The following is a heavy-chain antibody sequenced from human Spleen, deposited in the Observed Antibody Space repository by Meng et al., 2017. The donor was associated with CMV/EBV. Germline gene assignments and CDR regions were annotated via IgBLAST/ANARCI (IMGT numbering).Heavy chain of an antibody. D-gene: IGHD3-10*01. J-gene: IGHJ5*02. Sequence: GGSLRLSCRASGYTFSSYSISWVRQAPGKGLEWVSSISGSGGSTYSADSVKGRFTISRDNSKNTLYLQMNSLRPEDTAVYYCAKDMVSRGWFEPWGQGTLVTVSS. V-gene: IGHV3-23*01. CDR3: AKDMVSRGWFEP. CDR2: ISGSGGST. CDR1: GYTFSSYS.